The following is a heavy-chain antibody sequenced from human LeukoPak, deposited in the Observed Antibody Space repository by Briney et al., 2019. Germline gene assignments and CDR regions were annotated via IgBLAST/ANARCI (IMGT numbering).Heavy chain of an antibody. CDR2: ISGSGSTR. Sequence: GGSLRLSCAASGFTFSSHEMNWVRQAPGKGLEWVTYISGSGSTRYYADSVKGRFTISRDNAKNSLYLQMDTLRADDTAVYYCAGSTPYGYFDYWGQGTLVTVSS. CDR3: AGSTPYGYFDY. CDR1: GFTFSSHE. D-gene: IGHD2-15*01. V-gene: IGHV3-48*03. J-gene: IGHJ4*02.